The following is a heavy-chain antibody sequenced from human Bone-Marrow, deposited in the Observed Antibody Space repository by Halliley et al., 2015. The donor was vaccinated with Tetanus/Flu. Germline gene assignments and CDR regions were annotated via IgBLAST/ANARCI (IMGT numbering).Heavy chain of an antibody. CDR2: IYNAETT. J-gene: IGHJ4*02. D-gene: IGHD3-22*01. CDR3: ATGGGYLIDY. Sequence: GKGLEWMGYIYNAETTNSTPPLKSRVPISLDTSTSQFSLKLRSVTAADTAMYYCATGGGYLIDYWGQGTLVTVSS. V-gene: IGHV4-61*10.